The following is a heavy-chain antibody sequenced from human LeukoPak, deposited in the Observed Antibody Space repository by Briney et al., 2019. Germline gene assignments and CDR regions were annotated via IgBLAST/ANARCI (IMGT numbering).Heavy chain of an antibody. CDR3: ARGPYHMLTMPTWFDD. CDR1: ILSYKICD. J-gene: IGHJ5*02. V-gene: IGHV3-64*01. Sequence: AGRSERLFYAVSILSYKICDKHWVPRARGKGLEYGSAISDSGYNTHYANSVTGRFTISRDNSKNIVFLQMDSLRVEDTAVYYCARGPYHMLTMPTWFDDWGQGTLVTVSS. CDR2: ISDSGYNT. D-gene: IGHD2-8*01.